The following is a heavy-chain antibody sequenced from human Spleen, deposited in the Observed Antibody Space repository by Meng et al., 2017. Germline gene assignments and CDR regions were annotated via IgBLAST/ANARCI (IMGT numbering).Heavy chain of an antibody. CDR2: INPNSGGT. V-gene: IGHV1-2*02. J-gene: IGHJ4*02. CDR3: AGGYSGY. D-gene: IGHD3-10*01. CDR1: GGTFSSYA. Sequence: ASVKVSCKASGGTFSSYAISWVRQAPGQGLEWMGWINPNSGGTNYAQKFQGRVTMTRDTSISTAYMELSRLRSDDTAVYYCAGGYSGYWGQGTLVTVSS.